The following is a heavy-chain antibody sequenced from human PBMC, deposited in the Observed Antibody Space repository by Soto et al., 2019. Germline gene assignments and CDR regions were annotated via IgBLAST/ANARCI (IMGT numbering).Heavy chain of an antibody. J-gene: IGHJ6*02. V-gene: IGHV3-30*18. CDR2: ISYDGSNK. CDR3: AKDRHYDILTGSAMDV. Sequence: GGSLRLSCAASGFTFSSYGMHWVRQAPGKGLEWVAVISYDGSNKYYADSVKGRFTISRDNSKNTLYLQMNSLRAEDTAVYYCAKDRHYDILTGSAMDVWGQGTTVTVSS. D-gene: IGHD3-9*01. CDR1: GFTFSSYG.